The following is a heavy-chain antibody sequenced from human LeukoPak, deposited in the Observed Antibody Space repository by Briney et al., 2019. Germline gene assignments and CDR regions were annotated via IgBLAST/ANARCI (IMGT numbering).Heavy chain of an antibody. V-gene: IGHV3-23*01. CDR3: AKDHERGSSWPDY. Sequence: GGSLRPSCAASGFTFSSYAMSWVRQAPGKGLEWVSAISGSGGSTYYADSVKGRFTISRDNSKNTLYLQMDSLRAEDTAVYYCAKDHERGSSWPDYWGQGTLVTVSS. CDR2: ISGSGGST. CDR1: GFTFSSYA. D-gene: IGHD6-13*01. J-gene: IGHJ4*02.